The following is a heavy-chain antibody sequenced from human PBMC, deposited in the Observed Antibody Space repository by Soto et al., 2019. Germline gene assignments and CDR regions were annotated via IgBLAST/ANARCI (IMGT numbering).Heavy chain of an antibody. J-gene: IGHJ4*02. CDR2: ISYDGSNK. D-gene: IGHD6-19*01. V-gene: IGHV3-30*18. Sequence: PGGSLRLSCAVSGFTFSSYGMHWVRQAPGKGLEWVAVISYDGSNKNYADSVKGRFTISRDNSKNMLYLQMNSLRGEDTAVYYCAKEDAVAGTRSFDYWGQGTLVTVSS. CDR3: AKEDAVAGTRSFDY. CDR1: GFTFSSYG.